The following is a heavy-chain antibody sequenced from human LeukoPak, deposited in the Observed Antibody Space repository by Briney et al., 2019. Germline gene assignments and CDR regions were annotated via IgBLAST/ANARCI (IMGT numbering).Heavy chain of an antibody. D-gene: IGHD2-15*01. CDR3: GRKAGDCGGNSCYSIDY. CDR1: GGSFSSKA. V-gene: IGHV1-69*05. CDR2: IIPIFGTA. Sequence: SVKISCKAFGGSFSSKAISWLRQAPGQGLEWMGGIIPIFGTANYAQKFQGRVTITTDESTSTAYMEVSSLRSEDTAVYYCGRKAGDCGGNSCYSIDYWGQGTLVTVSS. J-gene: IGHJ4*02.